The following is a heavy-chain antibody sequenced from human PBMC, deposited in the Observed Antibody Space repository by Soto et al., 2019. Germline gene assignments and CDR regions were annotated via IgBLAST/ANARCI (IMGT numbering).Heavy chain of an antibody. V-gene: IGHV4-61*01. CDR1: GGTVSSGSYY. J-gene: IGHJ5*02. Sequence: SETLSLTCTVSGGTVSSGSYYWSWIRQPPGKGLEWIGYIYYSGSTNYNPSLKSRVTISVDTSKNQFSLKLSSVTAADTAVYYCARVPDRWGQGTLVTVS. D-gene: IGHD2-2*01. CDR2: IYYSGST. CDR3: ARVPDR.